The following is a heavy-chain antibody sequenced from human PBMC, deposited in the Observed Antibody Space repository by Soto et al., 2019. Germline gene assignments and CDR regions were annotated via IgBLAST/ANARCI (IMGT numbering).Heavy chain of an antibody. D-gene: IGHD3-3*01. CDR3: ARHEKSNYDFWSGSEINWFDP. V-gene: IGHV4-39*01. J-gene: IGHJ5*02. CDR2: IYYIGST. Sequence: TRSVGNGSSSGCSWYRGIKNQSPLKVRKWMWSIYYIGSTYYNPALKSRVTISVDTSKSQFSLKLSSVTAADTAVYYCARHEKSNYDFWSGSEINWFDPSGQGTLVTVSS. CDR1: NGSSSGCSWY.